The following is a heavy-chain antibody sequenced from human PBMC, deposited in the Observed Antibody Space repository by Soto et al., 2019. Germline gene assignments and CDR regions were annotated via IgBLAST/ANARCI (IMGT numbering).Heavy chain of an antibody. CDR2: ISAYNGNT. Sequence: GASVKVSCKASGYTFTSYGISWVRQAPGQGLEWMGWISAYNGNTNYAQKLQGRVTMTTDTSTSTAYMELRSLRSDDTAVYYCAKVKADSSAAASLEYWGQGTVVTVSS. V-gene: IGHV1-18*01. CDR3: AKVKADSSAAASLEY. CDR1: GYTFTSYG. D-gene: IGHD3-3*01. J-gene: IGHJ1*01.